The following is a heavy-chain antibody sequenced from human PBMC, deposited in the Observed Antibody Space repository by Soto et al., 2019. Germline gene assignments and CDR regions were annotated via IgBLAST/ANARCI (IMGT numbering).Heavy chain of an antibody. J-gene: IGHJ4*02. Sequence: QLQLQESGPGLVKPSETLSLTCTVSGGSINNSSFYWGWVRQPPGKRLEWIGSIYYSGSAYYNTSLKRRLTISVYTSKNQFSLNLSSVTAADTAVYFCARRPLVRGIIPYYFDSWGQGTLVTVSS. CDR1: GGSINNSSFY. V-gene: IGHV4-39*01. CDR3: ARRPLVRGIIPYYFDS. CDR2: IYYSGSA. D-gene: IGHD3-10*01.